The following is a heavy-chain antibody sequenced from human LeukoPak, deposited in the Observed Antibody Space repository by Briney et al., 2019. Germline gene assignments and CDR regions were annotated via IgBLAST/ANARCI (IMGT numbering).Heavy chain of an antibody. CDR3: ARVGGDNSYKY. V-gene: IGHV3-74*01. D-gene: IGHD4-23*01. CDR2: INSDGIIT. J-gene: IGHJ4*02. CDR1: GFAFSSSW. Sequence: GGSLKLSCAASGFAFSSSWMYGVRQTPGKGLVWVSRINSDGIITSYADSVKGRFTVSRDNAKNTLYLQMNSLRAEDTAVYYCARVGGDNSYKYWGQGNLVTVSS.